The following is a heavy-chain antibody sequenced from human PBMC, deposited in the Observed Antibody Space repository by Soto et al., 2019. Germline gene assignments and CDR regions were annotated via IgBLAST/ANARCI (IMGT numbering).Heavy chain of an antibody. Sequence: SETLSLTCTVSGGSISSYYWSWIRQPPGKGLEWIGYIYYSGSTNYNPSLKSRVTISVDTSKNQFSLKLSSVTAADTAVYYCARQYYDFWSGPEPYLYFDYWGQGTLVTVSS. CDR1: GGSISSYY. CDR2: IYYSGST. CDR3: ARQYYDFWSGPEPYLYFDY. J-gene: IGHJ4*02. D-gene: IGHD3-3*01. V-gene: IGHV4-59*08.